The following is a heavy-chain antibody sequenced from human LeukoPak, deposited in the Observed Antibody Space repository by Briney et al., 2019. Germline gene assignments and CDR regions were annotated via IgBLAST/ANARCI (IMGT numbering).Heavy chain of an antibody. CDR3: ARRGYAATFLDDDALDI. CDR1: GYTFTNYG. Sequence: ASVKVSCKASGYTFTNYGISWVRQAPGQGLEWMGWISTFSDNTNYAQKLQGRVTMTTDTSTTTAFMELRSLRSDDTAVYYCARRGYAATFLDDDALDIWGQGTMVTVS. J-gene: IGHJ3*02. V-gene: IGHV1-18*01. CDR2: ISTFSDNT. D-gene: IGHD3-3*02.